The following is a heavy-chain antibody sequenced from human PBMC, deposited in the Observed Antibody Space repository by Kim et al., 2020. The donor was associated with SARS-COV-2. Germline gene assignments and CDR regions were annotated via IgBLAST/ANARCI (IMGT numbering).Heavy chain of an antibody. CDR3: AKAQYCSSTSCYRRFRDYYYGMDV. Sequence: GGSLRLSCAASGFTFSSYAMSWVRQAPGKGLEWVSAISGSGGSTYYADSVKGRFTISRDNSKNTLYLQMNSLRAEDTAVYYCAKAQYCSSTSCYRRFRDYYYGMDVWGQGTTVTVSS. CDR1: GFTFSSYA. CDR2: ISGSGGST. J-gene: IGHJ6*02. D-gene: IGHD2-2*02. V-gene: IGHV3-23*01.